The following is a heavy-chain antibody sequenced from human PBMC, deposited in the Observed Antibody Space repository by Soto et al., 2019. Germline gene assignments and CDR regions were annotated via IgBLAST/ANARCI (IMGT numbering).Heavy chain of an antibody. CDR3: ARVGLGYEAFDI. V-gene: IGHV3-30-3*01. Sequence: LRRSCAASVFTFISFAMPWILKAPGKGLEGVAVITYVGINKYYAVSVKGRFTISRDNSKNTLYLQMNSLRAEDTAVYYCARVGLGYEAFDIWGQGTMVTVSS. CDR2: ITYVGINK. CDR1: VFTFISFA. J-gene: IGHJ3*02. D-gene: IGHD5-12*01.